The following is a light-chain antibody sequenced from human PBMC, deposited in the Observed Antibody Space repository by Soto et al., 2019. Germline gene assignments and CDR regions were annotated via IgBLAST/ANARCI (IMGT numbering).Light chain of an antibody. CDR1: SSDVGSYNR. Sequence: QSVLTQPPSVSGSPGQSVAISCTGTSSDVGSYNRVSWYQQPPDAAPKLMIYEVSNRPSGVPDRFSGSKSGNTASLSFSGLQAEDEADYYCNSYTGSSTYVFGTGTKVTVL. J-gene: IGLJ1*01. V-gene: IGLV2-18*02. CDR3: NSYTGSSTYV. CDR2: EVS.